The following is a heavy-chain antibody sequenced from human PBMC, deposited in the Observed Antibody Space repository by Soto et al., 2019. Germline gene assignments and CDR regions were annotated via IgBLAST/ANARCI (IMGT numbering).Heavy chain of an antibody. CDR3: AHTTGSSGLAIMDY. Sequence: QITLKESGPTQVKPTQTLTLTCTVSGFSLSTIGVGVGWIRQPPGKALEWLALIHWDDDKCYSPSLKRRLTISKDTSKNQVVLTMTNMDPVDTATYYCAHTTGSSGLAIMDYWGQGTLVTVSS. D-gene: IGHD6-19*01. J-gene: IGHJ4*02. CDR1: GFSLSTIGVG. CDR2: IHWDDDK. V-gene: IGHV2-5*02.